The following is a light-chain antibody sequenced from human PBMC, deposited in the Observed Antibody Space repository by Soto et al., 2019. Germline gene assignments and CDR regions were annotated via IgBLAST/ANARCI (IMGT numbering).Light chain of an antibody. CDR2: DAY. V-gene: IGKV3-20*01. J-gene: IGKJ1*01. CDR3: QQYGSSPRT. Sequence: EIVMTQSPATLSVSPGERATLSCRASQSFRGLLAWYQQKPGQAPRLLIYDAYNRATGIPDRFSGSGSGTDFALTISRLEPEDFAVYYCQQYGSSPRTFGQGTKVDIK. CDR1: QSFRGL.